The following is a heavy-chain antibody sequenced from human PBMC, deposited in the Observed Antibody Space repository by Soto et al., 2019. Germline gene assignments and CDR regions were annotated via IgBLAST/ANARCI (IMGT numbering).Heavy chain of an antibody. CDR1: GYTFTRYG. J-gene: IGHJ6*02. D-gene: IGHD2-8*01. V-gene: IGHV1-18*01. CDR3: AKNGQPPYYYYGLDV. CDR2: ISGYNGDT. Sequence: GASVKVSCKASGYTFTRYGISWVRQAPGQGLEWMGWISGYNGDTNYAQKFQVRVSMTIDTSTGTAYMELRSLTSDDTAIYYCAKNGQPPYYYYGLDVWGQGTKVTVS.